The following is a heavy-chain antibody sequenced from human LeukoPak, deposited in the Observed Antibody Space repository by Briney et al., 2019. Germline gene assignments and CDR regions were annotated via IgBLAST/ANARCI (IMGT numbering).Heavy chain of an antibody. CDR1: GFTFSNYG. J-gene: IGHJ4*02. V-gene: IGHV3-33*06. Sequence: GGSLRLSCAASGFTFSNYGMHWVRQAPGKGLEWVAVIWYDGSNTYYADSVKGRFTISRDNSKNTLYLQMNSLRAEDTAVYYCANDGENWGQGTLVTVSS. CDR2: IWYDGSNT. D-gene: IGHD3-10*01. CDR3: ANDGEN.